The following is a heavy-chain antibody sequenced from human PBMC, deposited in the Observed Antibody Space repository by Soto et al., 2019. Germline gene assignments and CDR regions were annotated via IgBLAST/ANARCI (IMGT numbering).Heavy chain of an antibody. CDR2: IWYDGSNK. V-gene: IGHV3-33*01. Sequence: GGSLRLSCAASGFTFSSYGMHWVRQAPGKGLEWVAVIWYDGSNKYYADSVKGRLTISRDNSKNTLYLQMNSLRAEDTAVYYCARALVTTDGYEPSDFDYWGQGTLVTVSS. CDR1: GFTFSSYG. J-gene: IGHJ4*02. CDR3: ARALVTTDGYEPSDFDY. D-gene: IGHD5-12*01.